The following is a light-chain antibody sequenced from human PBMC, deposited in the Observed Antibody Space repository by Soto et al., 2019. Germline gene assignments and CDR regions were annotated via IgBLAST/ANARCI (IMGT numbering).Light chain of an antibody. V-gene: IGLV1-44*01. CDR2: SND. Sequence: QYVLTQAPSASGTPGQRVTISCSGSSSSIGSNTVSWYQQVPGTAPKLLIYSNDQRPSGVPDRFSGSKSGTSASLAIGGLQSEDEADYYCAAWDGSLNGWVFGGGTKVTVL. CDR3: AAWDGSLNGWV. J-gene: IGLJ3*02. CDR1: SSSIGSNT.